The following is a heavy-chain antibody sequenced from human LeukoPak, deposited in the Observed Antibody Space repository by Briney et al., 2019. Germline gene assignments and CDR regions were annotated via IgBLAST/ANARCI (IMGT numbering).Heavy chain of an antibody. CDR3: ARDYRSYNWFDP. CDR1: GGSISSYY. CDR2: IYYSGST. V-gene: IGHV4-59*01. J-gene: IGHJ5*02. D-gene: IGHD1-26*01. Sequence: KPSETLSLTCTVSGGSISSYYWSWIRQPPGKGLEWIGYIYYSGSTNYNPSLKSRVTISVDTSKNQFSLKLSSVTAADTAVYYCARDYRSYNWFDPWGQGTLVTVSS.